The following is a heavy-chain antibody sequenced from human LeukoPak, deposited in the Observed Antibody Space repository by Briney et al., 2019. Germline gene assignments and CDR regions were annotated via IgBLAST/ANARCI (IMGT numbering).Heavy chain of an antibody. J-gene: IGHJ3*02. CDR2: NSSSGNT. V-gene: IGHV4-59*07. Sequence: SDTLSLTCSLCGGLITYYYWSWIRQPPGKALEGSAWNSSSGNTDHNPSLKSRVNISLGTSNNQFSLRLTSVTASDTAVYYCARTGEYSGSGPSWAFDIWGQETMVTVSS. D-gene: IGHD3-10*01. CDR3: ARTGEYSGSGPSWAFDI. CDR1: GGLITYYY.